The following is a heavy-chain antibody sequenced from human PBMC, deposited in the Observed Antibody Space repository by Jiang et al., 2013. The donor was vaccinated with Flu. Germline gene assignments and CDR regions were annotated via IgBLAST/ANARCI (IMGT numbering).Heavy chain of an antibody. CDR2: IYYSGST. CDR1: GGSISSYY. Sequence: GLVKPSETLSLTCTVSGGSISSYYWNWIRQPPGKGLEWIGYIYYSGSTNYNPSLKSRVTISVDTSKNQFSLKLSSVTAADTAVYYCARVGLLGPYNAFDIWGQGTMVTVSS. CDR3: ARVGLLGPYNAFDI. V-gene: IGHV4-59*01. J-gene: IGHJ3*02. D-gene: IGHD3-10*01.